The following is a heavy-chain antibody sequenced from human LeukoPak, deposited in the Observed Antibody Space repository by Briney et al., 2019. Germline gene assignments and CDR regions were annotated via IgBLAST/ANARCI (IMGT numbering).Heavy chain of an antibody. CDR1: GFSVSTNY. CDR3: ARVGDHYHWYLDV. V-gene: IGHV3-53*01. D-gene: IGHD3-10*01. CDR2: LYSGGST. J-gene: IGHJ2*01. Sequence: GGSLRLSCEGSGFSVSTNYMNWVRQAPGKGLEWVSILYSGGSTYYADSVKGRFTVSRDSYKNTLYLHMNSVRAEDTAVYYCARVGDHYHWYLDVWGRGTLVTASS.